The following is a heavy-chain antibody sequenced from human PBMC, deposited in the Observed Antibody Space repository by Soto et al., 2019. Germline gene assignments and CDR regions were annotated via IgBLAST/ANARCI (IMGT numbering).Heavy chain of an antibody. CDR2: ISTYSGDT. D-gene: IGHD5-12*01. J-gene: IGHJ5*02. Sequence: QVHLVQSGVEVKTPGASVKVSCQASGYTFFTYDISWVRQAPGQGLEWMGWISTYSGDTKYAQKSQGRVTMTTDTSTTTAYLELRSLRSDDTAVYYCARHHGPTTSENGFAPWGQGTLVTVSS. CDR3: ARHHGPTTSENGFAP. V-gene: IGHV1-18*01. CDR1: GYTFFTYD.